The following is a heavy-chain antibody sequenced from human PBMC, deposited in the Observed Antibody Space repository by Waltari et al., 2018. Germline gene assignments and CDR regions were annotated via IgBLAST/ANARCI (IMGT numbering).Heavy chain of an antibody. Sequence: QLQLQESGPGLVKPSETLSLTCTVSGGSISSSSYYWGWIRPPPGKGLEWIGSIYYSGSTYCNPSLKSRVTISVDTSKTQFSLKLSSVTAADTAVYYCARLVAVLDAFDIWGQGTMVTVSS. CDR3: ARLVAVLDAFDI. CDR2: IYYSGST. D-gene: IGHD5-12*01. V-gene: IGHV4-39*07. CDR1: GGSISSSSYY. J-gene: IGHJ3*02.